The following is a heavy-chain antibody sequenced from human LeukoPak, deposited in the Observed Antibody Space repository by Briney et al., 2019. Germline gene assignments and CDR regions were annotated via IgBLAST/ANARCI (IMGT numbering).Heavy chain of an antibody. CDR3: ARGRVFCSSTSCYSGRVIGDYYYYMDV. V-gene: IGHV4-61*02. J-gene: IGHJ6*03. CDR2: IYRSGST. CDR1: GGSISSGSYY. Sequence: SETLSLTCTVSGGSISSGSYYWNWIRQPAGKGLEWIGRIYRSGSTNYNPSLKSRVTISVDTSKNQFSLKLSSVTAADTAVYYCARGRVFCSSTSCYSGRVIGDYYYYMDVWGKGTTVTISS. D-gene: IGHD2-2*02.